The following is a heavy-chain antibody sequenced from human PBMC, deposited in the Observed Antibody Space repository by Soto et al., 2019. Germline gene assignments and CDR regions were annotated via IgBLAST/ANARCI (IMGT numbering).Heavy chain of an antibody. CDR2: INPNSGGT. J-gene: IGHJ6*03. CDR1: GYTFTGYY. V-gene: IGHV1-2*04. Sequence: ASVKVSCMASGYTFTGYYMHWVRQAPGQGLEWMGWINPNSGGTNYAQKFQGWVTMTRDTSISTAYMELSRLRSDDTAVYYCARSSGSYYYYMDVWGKGTTVTVSS. D-gene: IGHD1-26*01. CDR3: ARSSGSYYYYMDV.